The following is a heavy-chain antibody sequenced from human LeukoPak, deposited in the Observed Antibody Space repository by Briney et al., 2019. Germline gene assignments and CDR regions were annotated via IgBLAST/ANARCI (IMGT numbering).Heavy chain of an antibody. CDR3: ARHKDTTDWFDP. V-gene: IGHV4-59*08. CDR2: IYYSGST. Sequence: SETLSLTCTVSGGSISSYYWSWIRQPPGKGLEWIGYIYYSGSTNYNPSLKSRVTISVDTSKNQFSLKLSSVTAADTAVYYCARHKDTTDWFDPWGQGTLVTVSS. J-gene: IGHJ5*02. D-gene: IGHD5-18*01. CDR1: GGSISSYY.